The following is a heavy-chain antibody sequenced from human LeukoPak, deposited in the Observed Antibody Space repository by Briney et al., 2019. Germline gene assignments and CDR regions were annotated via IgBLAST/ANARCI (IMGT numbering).Heavy chain of an antibody. V-gene: IGHV3-23*01. J-gene: IGHJ6*03. CDR2: LSGSGGST. CDR1: GFTFSSYA. D-gene: IGHD5-18*01. CDR3: AKAAMGYYYMDV. Sequence: GGSLRLSCAASGFTFSSYAMSWVRQAPGKGLEWVSALSGSGGSTYYADSVKGRFTISRDNSKNTRYLQMNSLRAEDTAVYYCAKAAMGYYYMDVWGKGTTVTVSS.